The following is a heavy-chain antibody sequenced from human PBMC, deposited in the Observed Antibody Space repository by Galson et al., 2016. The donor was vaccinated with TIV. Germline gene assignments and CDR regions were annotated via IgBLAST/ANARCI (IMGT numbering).Heavy chain of an antibody. CDR1: GFSFDNYA. D-gene: IGHD1-26*01. J-gene: IGHJ6*03. V-gene: IGHV3-20*04. CDR2: INWKGNSA. CDR3: ASGWSGAVAYYYMDV. Sequence: SLRLSCAASGFSFDNYAMSWVRQAPGKGLEWVATINWKGNSADYADSVRGRFTISRDNGKNSLYLQMNSLRGEDTALYYCASGWSGAVAYYYMDVWGKGTTVTVSS.